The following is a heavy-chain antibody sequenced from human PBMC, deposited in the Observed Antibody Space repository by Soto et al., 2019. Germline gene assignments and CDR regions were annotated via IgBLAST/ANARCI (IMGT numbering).Heavy chain of an antibody. CDR3: AKLNVGVVIKRGNMDV. V-gene: IGHV3-23*01. Sequence: EVQLLESGGDLVQPGGSLRLSCAASGFTFSTYAMTWVRQAPGKGLEWVSANSGSGTSTYYADSVKGRFTISRDNSKNTLYLQMNDLRAEDTAVYYCAKLNVGVVIKRGNMDVWGKGTTVTVSS. D-gene: IGHD3-3*01. CDR2: NSGSGTST. CDR1: GFTFSTYA. J-gene: IGHJ6*03.